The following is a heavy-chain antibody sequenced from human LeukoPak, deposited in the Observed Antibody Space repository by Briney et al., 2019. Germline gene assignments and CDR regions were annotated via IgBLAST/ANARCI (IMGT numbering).Heavy chain of an antibody. J-gene: IGHJ4*02. CDR1: GFTFSNFA. CDR2: ISRSGDST. V-gene: IGHV3-23*01. CDR3: AKGWGGYARGLDY. Sequence: GGSLRLSCAASGFTFSNFAMSWVRQAPGKGLEWVSAISRSGDSTYYAGSVKGRFTISRDNSRNTLYLQTNSLRAEDTALYYCAKGWGGYARGLDYWGQGSLVTVSS. D-gene: IGHD5-12*01.